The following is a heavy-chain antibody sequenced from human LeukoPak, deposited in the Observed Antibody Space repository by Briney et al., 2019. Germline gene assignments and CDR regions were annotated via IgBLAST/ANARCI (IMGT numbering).Heavy chain of an antibody. J-gene: IGHJ4*02. Sequence: GRSLRLSCAASGFTFSSYAMHWVRQAPGKGLEWVAVISYDGSNKYYADSVKGRFTISRDNSKNTLYLQMNSLRAEDAAVYYCARDQGTRAGNFDYWGQGTLVTVSS. CDR3: ARDQGTRAGNFDY. CDR2: ISYDGSNK. D-gene: IGHD1-7*01. CDR1: GFTFSSYA. V-gene: IGHV3-30-3*01.